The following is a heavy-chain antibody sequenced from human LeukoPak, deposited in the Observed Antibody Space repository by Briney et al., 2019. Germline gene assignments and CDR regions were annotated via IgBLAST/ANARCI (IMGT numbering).Heavy chain of an antibody. CDR3: ARGSGSSPDY. D-gene: IGHD1-26*01. CDR1: GYTFTSYA. V-gene: IGHV1-46*01. J-gene: IGHJ4*02. CDR2: INPSGGST. Sequence: ASVKVSCKASGYTFTSYAMNWVRQAPGQGLEWMGIINPSGGSTIYAQKFQGRVTMTRDTSTSTIYMELSSLRSEDTAVYYCARGSGSSPDYWGQGTLVTVSS.